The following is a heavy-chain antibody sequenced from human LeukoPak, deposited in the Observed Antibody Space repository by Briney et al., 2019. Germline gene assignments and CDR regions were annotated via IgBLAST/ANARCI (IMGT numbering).Heavy chain of an antibody. D-gene: IGHD3-10*01. V-gene: IGHV3-9*01. CDR1: GFTFDDYG. Sequence: GGSLRLSCAASGFTFDDYGMHWVRQAPGKGLEWGSGITWNSGNIGYADSVKGRFTISRDNPKNSLYLQMNSLRAEDTALYYCAKDIQYGVRGGLDYWGQGTLVTVSS. CDR2: ITWNSGNI. CDR3: AKDIQYGVRGGLDY. J-gene: IGHJ4*02.